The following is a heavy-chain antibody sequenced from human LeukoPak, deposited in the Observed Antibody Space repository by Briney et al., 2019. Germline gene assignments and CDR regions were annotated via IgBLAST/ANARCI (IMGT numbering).Heavy chain of an antibody. CDR3: AKFMRAAAGENFDY. CDR1: GFTFSSHG. D-gene: IGHD6-13*01. Sequence: PRGSLRLSCAASGFTFSSHGMHWVRQAPGKGLEWVAFIRYDGSNKYYADSVKGRFTISRDNSKNTLYLQMNSLRAEDTAVYYCAKFMRAAAGENFDYWGQGTLVTVSS. CDR2: IRYDGSNK. V-gene: IGHV3-30*02. J-gene: IGHJ4*02.